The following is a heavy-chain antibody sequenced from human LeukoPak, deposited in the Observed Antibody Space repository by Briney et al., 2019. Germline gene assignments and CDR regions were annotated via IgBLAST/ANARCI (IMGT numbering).Heavy chain of an antibody. CDR2: IYTSGST. CDR3: ARDRFGDLNYFDY. V-gene: IGHV4-4*07. D-gene: IGHD3-3*01. J-gene: IGHJ4*02. CDR1: GGSISSYF. Sequence: PSETLSLTWTVSGGSISSYFWSWIRQPAGKGLEWIGRIYTSGSTNYNPSLKSRVTISADKSTNQFSLKLSSVTAADTAVYYCARDRFGDLNYFDYWGQGTLVTVSS.